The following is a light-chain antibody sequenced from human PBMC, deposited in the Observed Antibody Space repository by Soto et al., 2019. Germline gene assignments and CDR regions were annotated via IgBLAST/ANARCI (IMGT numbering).Light chain of an antibody. CDR1: SSDVGNYNL. V-gene: IGLV2-23*02. CDR2: EVS. J-gene: IGLJ1*01. CDR3: CSYAGSSSYV. Sequence: QSVLTQPASVSGSPGQSITISCTGTSSDVGNYNLVSWYQQHPGKAPKLMIYEVSKRPSRVSNRFSGSKSGSTASLTISGLQAVDEADYYCCSYAGSSSYVFGTGTKLTVL.